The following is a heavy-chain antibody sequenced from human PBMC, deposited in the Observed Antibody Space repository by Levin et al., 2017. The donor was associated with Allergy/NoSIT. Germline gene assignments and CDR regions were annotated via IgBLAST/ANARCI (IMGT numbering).Heavy chain of an antibody. D-gene: IGHD5-12*01. CDR1: GYTFTDYY. V-gene: IGHV1-2*02. J-gene: IGHJ4*02. Sequence: ASVKVSCKASGYTFTDYYMHWVRQAPGQGLEWMGWINPNSGDTYYAQKLQGKVTMTRDTSISTVYMELSRLTSDDTAVYYCARGGTTSGTRVGNGYWGQGTLVTVSS. CDR2: INPNSGDT. CDR3: ARGGTTSGTRVGNGY.